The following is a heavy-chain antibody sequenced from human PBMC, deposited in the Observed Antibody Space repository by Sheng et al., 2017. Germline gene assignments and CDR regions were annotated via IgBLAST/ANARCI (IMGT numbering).Heavy chain of an antibody. J-gene: IGHJ4*02. D-gene: IGHD3-10*01. Sequence: EVQLVESGGGLVKPGGSLRLSCAASGFTFSSYSMNWVRQAPGKGLEWVSSISSSSSYIYYADSVKGRFTISRDNAKNSLYLQMNSLRAEDTAVYYCARGRREAVLWFGELTYYFDYWGQGTLVTVSS. CDR3: ARGRREAVLWFGELTYYFDY. CDR1: GFTFSSYS. CDR2: ISSSSSYI. V-gene: IGHV3-21*01.